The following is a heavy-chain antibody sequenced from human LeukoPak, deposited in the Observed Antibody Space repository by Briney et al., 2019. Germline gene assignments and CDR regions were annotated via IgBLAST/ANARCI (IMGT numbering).Heavy chain of an antibody. V-gene: IGHV3-48*03. CDR1: GFTFSSYE. Sequence: GGSLRLSCAASGFTFSSYEMNWVRQAPGKGLEWVSYISSSGSTIYYADSVKGRFTISRDNSKNTLYLQMNSLRAEDTAVYYCARASGGDAFDIWGQGTMVTVSS. CDR2: ISSSGSTI. CDR3: ARASGGDAFDI. D-gene: IGHD6-19*01. J-gene: IGHJ3*02.